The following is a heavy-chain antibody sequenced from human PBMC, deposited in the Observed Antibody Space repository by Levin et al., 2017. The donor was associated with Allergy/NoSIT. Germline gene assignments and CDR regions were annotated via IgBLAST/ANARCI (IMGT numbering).Heavy chain of an antibody. CDR1: GGSISSSSYY. J-gene: IGHJ4*02. Sequence: PSETLSLTCTVSGGSISSSSYYWGWIRQPPGKGLEWIGNIYYRGSTYYNPSLKSRVTISVDTSKNQFSLKLSSVTAADTAVYYCAREERIAVAGIWSDYFDYWGQGTLVTVSS. D-gene: IGHD6-19*01. CDR2: IYYRGST. CDR3: AREERIAVAGIWSDYFDY. V-gene: IGHV4-39*02.